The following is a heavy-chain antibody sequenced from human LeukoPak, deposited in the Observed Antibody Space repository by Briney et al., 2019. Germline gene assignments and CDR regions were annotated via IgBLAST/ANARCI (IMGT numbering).Heavy chain of an antibody. CDR1: GFTLSSFW. CDR2: ITPDGSEH. D-gene: IGHD3-3*02. J-gene: IGHJ4*02. V-gene: IGHV3-7*01. Sequence: GGSLRLSCTASGFTLSSFWMNWVRRAPAPGQERVAIITPDGSEHTYVDSVQGRFTISRDNAKNSLYLQMNSLRTDDTTVYYCSCRDSARNALAYWGQGTLVTVS. CDR3: SCRDSARNALAY.